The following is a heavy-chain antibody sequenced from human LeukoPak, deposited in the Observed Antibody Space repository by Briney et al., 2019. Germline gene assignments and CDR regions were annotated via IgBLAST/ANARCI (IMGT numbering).Heavy chain of an antibody. CDR2: ISRTGNI. Sequence: KTSETLSLTCAVSGGSISSRNWWGWVRQPPGKGLEWIGEISRTGNIDYDPSVRSRATISLDKSKSQFSLRLTSLTSADTAVYYCARGQGAADFWGQGILVIVSS. J-gene: IGHJ4*02. V-gene: IGHV4-4*02. CDR1: GGSISSRNW. CDR3: ARGQGAADF. D-gene: IGHD6-13*01.